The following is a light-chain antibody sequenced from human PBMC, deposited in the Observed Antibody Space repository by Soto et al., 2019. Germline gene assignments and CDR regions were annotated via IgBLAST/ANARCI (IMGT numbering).Light chain of an antibody. CDR3: QQYEVSSAIT. V-gene: IGKV1-5*03. Sequence: DIRLTQSPSTLSASVGDRVTITCRASQSISDRLAWYQQQSGKAPRLLIYRASSLENGVPLRFSGSGSGTEFTLTFSILQPDDFSTYYRQQYEVSSAITFGQGTKLDI. CDR2: RAS. CDR1: QSISDR. J-gene: IGKJ2*01.